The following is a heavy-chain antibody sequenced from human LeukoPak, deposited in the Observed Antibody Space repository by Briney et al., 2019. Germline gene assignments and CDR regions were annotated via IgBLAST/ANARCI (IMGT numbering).Heavy chain of an antibody. J-gene: IGHJ3*02. Sequence: PSETLSLTCTVSGYSISSGYYWGWIRQPPGKGLEWIGSIYHSGSTNYNPSLKGRVTISVDKSKNQFSLKLSSVTAADTAVYYCARDGMEGATHAFDIWGQGTMVTVSS. D-gene: IGHD1-26*01. CDR2: IYHSGST. CDR1: GYSISSGYY. CDR3: ARDGMEGATHAFDI. V-gene: IGHV4-38-2*02.